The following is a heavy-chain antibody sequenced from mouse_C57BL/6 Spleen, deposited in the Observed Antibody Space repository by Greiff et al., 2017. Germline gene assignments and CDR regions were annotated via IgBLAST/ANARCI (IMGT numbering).Heavy chain of an antibody. CDR2: ISYDGSN. Sequence: ESGPGLVKPSQSLSLTCSVTGYSITSGYYWNWIRQFPGNKLEWMGYISYDGSNNYNPSLKNRISITRDTSKNQFFLKLNSVTTEDTATYYWARDDGYYSNYYAMDYWGQGTSVTVSS. V-gene: IGHV3-6*01. D-gene: IGHD2-5*01. J-gene: IGHJ4*01. CDR3: ARDDGYYSNYYAMDY. CDR1: GYSITSGYY.